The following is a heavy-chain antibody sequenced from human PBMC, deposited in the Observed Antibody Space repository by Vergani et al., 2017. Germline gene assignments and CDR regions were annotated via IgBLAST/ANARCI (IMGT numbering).Heavy chain of an antibody. Sequence: QVQLVQSGAEVKKPGSSVKVSCKASGGTFSSYAISWVRQAPGQGLEWMGGIIPIFGTANYAQTFQGRVTITADKSTSTAYMELSSLRSEDTAVYYCCLWGSYRHTNFDYWGQGTLVTVSS. CDR1: GGTFSSYA. V-gene: IGHV1-69*06. CDR3: CLWGSYRHTNFDY. CDR2: IIPIFGTA. J-gene: IGHJ4*02. D-gene: IGHD3-16*02.